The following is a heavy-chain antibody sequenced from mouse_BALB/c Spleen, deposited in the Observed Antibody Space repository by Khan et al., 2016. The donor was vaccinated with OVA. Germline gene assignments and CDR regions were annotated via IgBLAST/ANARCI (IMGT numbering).Heavy chain of an antibody. CDR1: GYSFTSYL. J-gene: IGHJ3*01. CDR2: IYPGNSDT. Sequence: VQLQQSGTVLAMPGASVKMSCKASGYSFTSYLIHWVKQRPGQGLEWIGDIYPGNSDTNYSQKFKDKAKLTAGKSASTAYMELSSLTNEDSAVYYCTRGGDSSFAYWGQGTLVTVSA. CDR3: TRGGDSSFAY. D-gene: IGHD1-3*01. V-gene: IGHV1-5*01.